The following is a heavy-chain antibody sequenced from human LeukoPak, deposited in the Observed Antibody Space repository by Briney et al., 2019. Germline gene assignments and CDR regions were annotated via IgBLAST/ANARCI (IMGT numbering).Heavy chain of an antibody. Sequence: PGGSLRLSCAASGFTFNSYAMSWARQAPGKGLEWVSAISDSDGSTYYADSMKGRFTISRDNSKNPLYLQLNSLIAEDTAVYYCAKDPPHLYDYVWGSYDTWGQGTLVTVSS. J-gene: IGHJ5*02. V-gene: IGHV3-23*01. CDR1: GFTFNSYA. CDR3: AKDPPHLYDYVWGSYDT. CDR2: ISDSDGST. D-gene: IGHD3-16*01.